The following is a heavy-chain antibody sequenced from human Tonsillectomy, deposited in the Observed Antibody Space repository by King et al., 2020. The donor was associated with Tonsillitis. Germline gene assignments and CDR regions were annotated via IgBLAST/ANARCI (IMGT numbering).Heavy chain of an antibody. D-gene: IGHD1-7*01. CDR1: GYTFNTYTA. J-gene: IGHJ4*02. CDR3: ARAGTTHFDY. V-gene: IGHV1-3*01. CDR2: INAGSGNT. Sequence: VQLVQSGAEVKKPGASVQVSCKASGYTFNTYTAMHWVRQAPGQSLEWMGWINAGSGNTKYSQKFQGRVTITRDTSASTAYMYLSHLTSEDTAVYYCARAGTTHFDYWGQGTLVTVSS.